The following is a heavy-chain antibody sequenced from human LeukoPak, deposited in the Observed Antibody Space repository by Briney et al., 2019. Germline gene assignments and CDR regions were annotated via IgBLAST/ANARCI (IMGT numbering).Heavy chain of an antibody. Sequence: GGSLRLSCAASGFTFSNAWMSWVRRAPGKGLEWVGRIKSKTDGGTTDYAAPVKGRFTISRDGSKNTLYLQMNNLKTEDTAVYYCTTGWYGSGSRWGQGTLVTVSS. J-gene: IGHJ4*02. V-gene: IGHV3-15*01. CDR2: IKSKTDGGTT. D-gene: IGHD3-10*01. CDR3: TTGWYGSGSR. CDR1: GFTFSNAW.